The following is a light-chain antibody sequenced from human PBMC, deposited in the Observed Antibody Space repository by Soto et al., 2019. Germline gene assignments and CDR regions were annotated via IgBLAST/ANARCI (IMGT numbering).Light chain of an antibody. CDR1: QSISSY. CDR3: QQSYSTPLT. J-gene: IGKJ1*01. Sequence: DIPKTQSPSSLAASLGERVTITCRASQSISSYLNWYQQKPGKAPKLLIYAASSLQSGVPSRFSGSGSGTDFTLTISSLQPEDFATYYCQQSYSTPLTLGQGTEVDI. V-gene: IGKV1-39*01. CDR2: AAS.